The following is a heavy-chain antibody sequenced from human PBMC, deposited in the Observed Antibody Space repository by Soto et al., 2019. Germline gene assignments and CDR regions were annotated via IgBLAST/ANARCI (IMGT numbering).Heavy chain of an antibody. CDR2: IYPGDSDT. V-gene: IGHV5-51*01. CDR3: AKHEGYCSSTTCSNFDY. CDR1: GFTFTSYW. J-gene: IGHJ4*02. Sequence: GESLKISCRGSGFTFTSYWIAWVRQMPGKGLEWMGIIYPGDSDTSYSPSFQGQVTISADKSINTAYLQWSSLKASDTAMYYCAKHEGYCSSTTCSNFDYWGQGTLVTVPQ. D-gene: IGHD2-2*01.